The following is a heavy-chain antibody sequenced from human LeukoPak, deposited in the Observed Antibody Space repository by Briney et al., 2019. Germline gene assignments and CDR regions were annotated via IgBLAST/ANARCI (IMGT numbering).Heavy chain of an antibody. CDR2: IYHSGST. CDR1: GGSISSGGYS. V-gene: IGHV4-30-2*01. CDR3: ARDVTGYCSGGSCYYGGMDV. J-gene: IGHJ6*02. Sequence: SETLSLTCAVSGGSISSGGYSWSWIRQPPGKGLEWIGYIYHSGSTYYNPSLKSRVTISVDRSKNQFSLKLSSVTAADTAAYYCARDVTGYCSGGSCYYGGMDVWGQGTTVTVSS. D-gene: IGHD2-15*01.